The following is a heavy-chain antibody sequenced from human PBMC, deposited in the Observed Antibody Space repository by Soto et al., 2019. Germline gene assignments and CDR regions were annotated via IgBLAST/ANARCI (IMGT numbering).Heavy chain of an antibody. V-gene: IGHV1-69*13. J-gene: IGHJ4*02. D-gene: IGHD6-13*01. Sequence: ASVKVSCKASGGTFSSYAISWVRQAPGQGLEWMGGIIPIFGTANYAQKFQGRVTITADESTSTAYMELSSLRSEDTAVYYCARWYSSSWPPYYFDYWGQGTLVTVSS. CDR1: GGTFSSYA. CDR2: IIPIFGTA. CDR3: ARWYSSSWPPYYFDY.